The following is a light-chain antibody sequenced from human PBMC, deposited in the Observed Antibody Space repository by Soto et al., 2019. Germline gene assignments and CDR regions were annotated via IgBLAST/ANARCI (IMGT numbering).Light chain of an antibody. CDR2: KIS. CDR3: MQVTLLHRT. J-gene: IGKJ2*02. CDR1: QSLVHSDGNTY. Sequence: DIVMTQTPLSSPVTLGQPASISCRSSQSLVHSDGNTYLSWLQQRPGQPPRLLVYKISNRFSRVTLRVSGSRAGTDFTLKISRVEAEDVGVYSFMQVTLLHRTFGQETKLEIK. V-gene: IGKV2-24*01.